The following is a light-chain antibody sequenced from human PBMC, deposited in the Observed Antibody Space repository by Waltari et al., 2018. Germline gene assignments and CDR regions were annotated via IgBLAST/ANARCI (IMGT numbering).Light chain of an antibody. J-gene: IGKJ2*01. CDR3: QQRSNWPRGYT. CDR1: QNISSY. V-gene: IGKV3-11*01. Sequence: EIVLTQSPATLSLSPGERATLSCRASQNISSYLAWYQQKPGKAPRLLIYDASNRATGIPARCSGSGSVTDFTLTISSLEPEDFAVYYCQQRSNWPRGYTFGQGTKLEI. CDR2: DAS.